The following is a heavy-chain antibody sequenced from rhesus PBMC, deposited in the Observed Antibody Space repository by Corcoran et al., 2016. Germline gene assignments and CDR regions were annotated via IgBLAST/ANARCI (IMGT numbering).Heavy chain of an antibody. V-gene: IGHV4-106*01. CDR1: GGSISDSYY. D-gene: IGHD5-24*01. J-gene: IGHJ6*01. CDR2: IYGSGGST. CDR3: ARDRLKGGRSYGLDS. Sequence: QVQLQESGPGLVKPSETLSLTCAVSGGSISDSYYWSWIRQPPGKGLEWMGYIYGSGGSTYYNPSLKSRVTISTDTSKNQFSLKLSSVTAADTAVYYCARDRLKGGRSYGLDSWGQGVVVTVSS.